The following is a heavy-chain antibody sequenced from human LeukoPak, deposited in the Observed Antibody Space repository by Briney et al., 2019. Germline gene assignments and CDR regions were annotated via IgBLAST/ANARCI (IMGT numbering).Heavy chain of an antibody. Sequence: ASVKVSCTASGYTFTSYYMHWVRQAPGQGLEWMGIINPSGGSTSYAQKFQGRVTMTRDTSTSTVYMELSSLRSEDTAVYYCAREVRAAAYDYWGQGTLVTVSS. J-gene: IGHJ4*02. CDR1: GYTFTSYY. D-gene: IGHD6-13*01. V-gene: IGHV1-46*01. CDR2: INPSGGST. CDR3: AREVRAAAYDY.